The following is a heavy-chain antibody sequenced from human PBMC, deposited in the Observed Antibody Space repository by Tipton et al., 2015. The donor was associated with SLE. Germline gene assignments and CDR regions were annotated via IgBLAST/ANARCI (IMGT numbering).Heavy chain of an antibody. J-gene: IGHJ4*02. CDR1: GFTFSSYA. CDR2: ISYDGSNK. Sequence: RSLRLSCAASGFTFSSYAMHWVRQAPGKGLEWVAVISYDGSNKYYADSVKGRFTISRDNSKNTLYLQMNSLTTEDTAVYFCAKVRQWLVPNFDSWGQGTLVIVSS. D-gene: IGHD6-19*01. V-gene: IGHV3-30*04. CDR3: AKVRQWLVPNFDS.